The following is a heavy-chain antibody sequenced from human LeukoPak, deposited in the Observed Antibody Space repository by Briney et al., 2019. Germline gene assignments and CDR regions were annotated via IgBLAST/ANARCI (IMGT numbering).Heavy chain of an antibody. Sequence: GGSLRLSCAASGFTFSSYSMNWVRQAPGKGLEWVSPISSSSSYIYYADSVRGRFTISRDNAKNSLYLQTNSLRAEDTAVYYCARGDYGDYYFDYWGQGTLVTVSS. CDR1: GFTFSSYS. CDR3: ARGDYGDYYFDY. J-gene: IGHJ4*02. V-gene: IGHV3-21*01. D-gene: IGHD4-17*01. CDR2: ISSSSSYI.